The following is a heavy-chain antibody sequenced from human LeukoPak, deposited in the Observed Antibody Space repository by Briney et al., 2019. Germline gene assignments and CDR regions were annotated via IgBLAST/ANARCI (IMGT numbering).Heavy chain of an antibody. V-gene: IGHV4-30-4*01. J-gene: IGHJ5*02. CDR3: ARGFGSGSYYYGWFDP. CDR2: IHDSGST. CDR1: GGSISSGDYH. Sequence: PSETLSLTCTVSGGSISSGDYHWNWIRQSPGKGLEWIGFIHDSGSTYYNPSLKSRVTMSRGMSKNQFSLMLSSVTAADTAVYYCARGFGSGSYYYGWFDPWGQGTLVTVSS. D-gene: IGHD3-10*01.